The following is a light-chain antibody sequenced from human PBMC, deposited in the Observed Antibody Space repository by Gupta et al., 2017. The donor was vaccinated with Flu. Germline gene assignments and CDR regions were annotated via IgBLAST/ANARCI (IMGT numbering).Light chain of an antibody. CDR3: MLYMNTTIF. Sequence: LTCALHSGSVSTYFYPSWYQQAPGQPPRTLIYSTNIRSSGVPDRFSGSILGNKAALTITGAQTEDECHYFCMLYMNTTIFFGGGTKLTVL. CDR1: SGSVSTYFY. J-gene: IGLJ2*01. V-gene: IGLV8-61*01. CDR2: STN.